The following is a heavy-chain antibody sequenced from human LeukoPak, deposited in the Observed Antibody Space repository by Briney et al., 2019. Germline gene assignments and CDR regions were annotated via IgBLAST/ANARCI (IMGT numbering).Heavy chain of an antibody. CDR3: ARERYDSSGYYYDY. V-gene: IGHV3-21*01. D-gene: IGHD3-22*01. Sequence: PGGSLRLSCAASGFTFSSYSMTWVRQAPGKGLEWVSSISSSSSYIYYADSVKGRFTISRDNAKNSLYLQMNSLRAEDTAVYYCARERYDSSGYYYDYWGQGTLVTVSS. J-gene: IGHJ4*02. CDR1: GFTFSSYS. CDR2: ISSSSSYI.